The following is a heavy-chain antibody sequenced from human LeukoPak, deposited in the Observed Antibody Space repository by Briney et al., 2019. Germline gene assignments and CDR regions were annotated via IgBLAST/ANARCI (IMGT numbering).Heavy chain of an antibody. D-gene: IGHD1-26*01. J-gene: IGHJ4*02. V-gene: IGHV1-46*01. CDR2: INPSGGST. CDR3: ARDGRVGAIYFDY. Sequence: ASVKVSCKASGYTFTSYYMHWVRQAPGQGLEWMGIINPSGGSTSYAQRFQGRVTMTRDTSTSTVYMEPSSLRSEDTAVYYCARDGRVGAIYFDYWGQGTLVTVSS. CDR1: GYTFTSYY.